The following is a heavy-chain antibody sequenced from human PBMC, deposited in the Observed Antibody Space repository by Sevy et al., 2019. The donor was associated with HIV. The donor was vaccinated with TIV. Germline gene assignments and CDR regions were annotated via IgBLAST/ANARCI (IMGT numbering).Heavy chain of an antibody. CDR3: ARVDANYDKGFDP. V-gene: IGHV3-48*03. J-gene: IGHJ5*02. Sequence: GGSLRLSCEASGLTFSSYEMNWVRQAPGKGLEWVSYISSSGTTIKYADSVKGRFTISRDNAKNSLYMQMNSLRAEDMAVYYCARVDANYDKGFDPWGQGTLVTVSS. D-gene: IGHD3-22*01. CDR1: GLTFSSYE. CDR2: ISSSGTTI.